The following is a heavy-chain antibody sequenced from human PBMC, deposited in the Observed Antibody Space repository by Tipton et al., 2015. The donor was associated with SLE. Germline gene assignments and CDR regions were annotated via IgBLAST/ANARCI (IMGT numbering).Heavy chain of an antibody. Sequence: TLSLTCAVSGYSISSGYYWGWIRQPPGKGLEWIGSIYHSGSTYYNPSLKSRVTISVETSKNQSSLKLSSVTAADTAVYYCARDSPYYYDSSGYLDYYYGMDVWGQGTTVTVSS. V-gene: IGHV4-38-2*02. CDR1: GYSISSGYY. CDR3: ARDSPYYYDSSGYLDYYYGMDV. J-gene: IGHJ6*02. CDR2: IYHSGST. D-gene: IGHD3-22*01.